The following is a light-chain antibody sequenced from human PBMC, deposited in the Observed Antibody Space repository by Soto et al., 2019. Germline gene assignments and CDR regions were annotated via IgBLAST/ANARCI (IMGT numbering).Light chain of an antibody. CDR3: CSYAGSFTYV. J-gene: IGLJ1*01. CDR1: SSDVGGYNY. CDR2: DVT. V-gene: IGLV2-11*01. Sequence: QSALTQPRSVSGSPGQSVTISCTGTSSDVGGYNYVSWYQHHPGKAPKLMIYDVTKRPSGVRDRFSASKSGNTASLTISGLQAEDEADYYCCSYAGSFTYVFGTGTKATVL.